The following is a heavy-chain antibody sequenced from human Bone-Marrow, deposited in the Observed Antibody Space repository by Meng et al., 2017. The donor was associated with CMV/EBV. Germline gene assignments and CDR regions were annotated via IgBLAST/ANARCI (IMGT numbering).Heavy chain of an antibody. CDR1: GDSVSSTSHY. V-gene: IGHV4-61*01. J-gene: IGHJ6*01. CDR2: IYYSGST. Sequence: SETLSLTCTVSGDSVSSTSHYWTWIRQPPGKGLEWIGYIYYSGSTNYNPSLKSRVTISVDMSRNQFSLKLSSVTAADTAVYYCARDSGCGGDCTTAVYGMDVWGQGPTVTVSS. D-gene: IGHD2-21*01. CDR3: ARDSGCGGDCTTAVYGMDV.